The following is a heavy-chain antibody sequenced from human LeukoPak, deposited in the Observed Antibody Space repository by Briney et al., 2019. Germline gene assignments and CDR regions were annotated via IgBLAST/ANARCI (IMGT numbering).Heavy chain of an antibody. V-gene: IGHV4-34*01. CDR3: ATSRHYYYYYTDV. CDR1: GGSFSGYY. CDR2: INHSGST. Sequence: SETLSLTCAVYGGSFSGYYWSWIRQPPGKGLEWIGEINHSGSTNYNPSLKSRVTISVDTSKNQFSLKLSSVTAADTAVYYCATSRHYYYYYTDVWGKGTTVTISS. D-gene: IGHD2-2*01. J-gene: IGHJ6*03.